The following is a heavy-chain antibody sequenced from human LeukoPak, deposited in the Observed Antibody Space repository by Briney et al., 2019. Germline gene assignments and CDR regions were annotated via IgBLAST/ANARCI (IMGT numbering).Heavy chain of an antibody. CDR2: IIPIFGTA. V-gene: IGHV1-69*13. D-gene: IGHD3-10*01. CDR3: ARDSGYGSGSVDY. Sequence: SVKVSCKASGGTFSSYAISWVRQAPGQGLEWMGGIIPIFGTANYAQKFQGRVTITADESTSTAYMELSSLRSEDTALYYCARDSGYGSGSVDYWGQGTLVTVSS. J-gene: IGHJ4*02. CDR1: GGTFSSYA.